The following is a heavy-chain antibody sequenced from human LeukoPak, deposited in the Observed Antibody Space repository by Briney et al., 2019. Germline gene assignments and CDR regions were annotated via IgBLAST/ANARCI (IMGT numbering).Heavy chain of an antibody. CDR2: IYSGGSA. V-gene: IGHV3-66*01. J-gene: IGHJ4*02. CDR1: GFTVSSNY. D-gene: IGHD4-17*01. Sequence: GGSLRLSCAASGFTVSSNYMSWVRQAPGKGLEWVSVIYSGGSAYYADSVKGRFTISRDNSKNTLYLQMNSLRAEDTAVYYCARDGAYGDFDYWGQGTLVTVSS. CDR3: ARDGAYGDFDY.